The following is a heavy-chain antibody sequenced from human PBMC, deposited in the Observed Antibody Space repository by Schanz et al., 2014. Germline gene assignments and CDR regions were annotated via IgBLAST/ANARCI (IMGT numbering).Heavy chain of an antibody. CDR2: ISSSSSTR. Sequence: EVQLLESGGGLVQPGGSLRLSCAASGFGFSSYSMNWVRQAPGKGLEWVSYISSSSSTRYYADSVKGRFTISRDNAKNTLYLQMNSLRPEDTAVYYCARDRRNADLDYWGQGTLVTVSS. CDR3: ARDRRNADLDY. D-gene: IGHD1-1*01. J-gene: IGHJ4*02. CDR1: GFGFSSYS. V-gene: IGHV3-48*01.